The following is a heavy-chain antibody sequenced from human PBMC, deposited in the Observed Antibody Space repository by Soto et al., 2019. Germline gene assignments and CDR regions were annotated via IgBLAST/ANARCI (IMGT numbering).Heavy chain of an antibody. CDR3: ARGARKFWSGPRNWFDP. CDR2: INHSGST. CDR1: GGSFSGYY. V-gene: IGHV4-34*01. D-gene: IGHD3-3*01. J-gene: IGHJ5*02. Sequence: QVQLQQWGAGLLKPSETLSLTCAVYGGSFSGYYWSWIRQPPGKGLEWIGEINHSGSTNYNPSLKSRVTISVDTSKNQFSLKLSSVTAADTAVYYCARGARKFWSGPRNWFDPWGQGTLVTVSS.